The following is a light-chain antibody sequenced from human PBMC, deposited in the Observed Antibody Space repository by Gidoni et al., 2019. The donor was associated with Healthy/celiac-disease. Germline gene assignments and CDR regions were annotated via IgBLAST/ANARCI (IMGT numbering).Light chain of an antibody. CDR2: DAS. J-gene: IGKJ4*01. V-gene: IGKV3-11*01. CDR3: QQRSNWPT. CDR1: QSVSRY. Sequence: ELVLTQSPATLSLSPGERATLSCRASQSVSRYLAWYQQKRCQAPRLLIYDASNRATGIPARFSGSGSGTDFTLTISSLEPEDSAVYYCQQRSNWPTFGGGTKVEIK.